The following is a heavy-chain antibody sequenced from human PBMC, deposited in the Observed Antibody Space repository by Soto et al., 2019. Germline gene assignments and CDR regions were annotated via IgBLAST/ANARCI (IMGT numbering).Heavy chain of an antibody. D-gene: IGHD3-9*01. J-gene: IGHJ4*02. CDR1: GFTFSSYA. CDR3: ARDLGILFYYFDY. CDR2: ISYDGSNK. V-gene: IGHV3-30-3*01. Sequence: QVQLVESGGGVVQPGRSLRLSYAASGFTFSSYAMHWVRQAPGKGLEWVAVISYDGSNKYYADSVKGRFTISRDNSKNTLYLQMNSLRAEDTAVYYCARDLGILFYYFDYWGQGTLVTVSS.